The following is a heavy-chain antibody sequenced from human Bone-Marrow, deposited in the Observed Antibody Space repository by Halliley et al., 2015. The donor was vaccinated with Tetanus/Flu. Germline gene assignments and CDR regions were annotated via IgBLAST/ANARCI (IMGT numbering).Heavy chain of an antibody. CDR2: IYYSGST. CDR1: VSRGSISSGGHY. CDR3: ASGEAVTILSSVYDYAMDV. Sequence: TLSLTCTVTVSRGSISSGGHYWNWIRQLPGKGLQWIGHIYYSGSTYYNPSLKSRVTMSVDTSKNQLSLKLSSVTAADTAVYYCASGEAVTILSSVYDYAMDVWGQGTTVTVSS. J-gene: IGHJ6*02. V-gene: IGHV4-31*03. D-gene: IGHD3-3*01.